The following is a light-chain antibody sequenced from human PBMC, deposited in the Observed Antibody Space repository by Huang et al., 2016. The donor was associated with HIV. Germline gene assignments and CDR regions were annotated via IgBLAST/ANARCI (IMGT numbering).Light chain of an antibody. CDR2: GAS. V-gene: IGKV3-20*01. CDR3: QQYGSLSPFT. J-gene: IGKJ2*01. Sequence: EIVLTQSPGTLSFSPGDRAILACKASHSVSNTYLSWYQPNPGQAPRLLIDGASNRATGIPDRFSGSWSGTDFTLTISRLEPEDFGVYYCQQYGSLSPFTFGQGTKLEIQ. CDR1: HSVSNTY.